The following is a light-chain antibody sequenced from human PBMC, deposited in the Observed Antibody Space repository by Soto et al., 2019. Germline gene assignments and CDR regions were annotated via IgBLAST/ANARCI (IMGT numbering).Light chain of an antibody. CDR1: QSVSSN. CDR2: GAS. CDR3: QKYNQWPWT. J-gene: IGKJ1*01. Sequence: EFVFTQSPGTLSLSPGERATLSCRASQSVSSNLAWYQQKPGQAPRLLIYGASTRATGIPARFSGSGSGTEFNFTISSLQSEDFGIYYCQKYNQWPWTFGPGTKVDIK. V-gene: IGKV3-15*01.